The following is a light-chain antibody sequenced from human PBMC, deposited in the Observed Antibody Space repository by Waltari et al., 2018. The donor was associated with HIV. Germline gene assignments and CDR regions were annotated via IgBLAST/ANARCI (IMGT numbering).Light chain of an antibody. V-gene: IGLV3-27*01. CDR2: KGC. CDR1: ILAKKV. J-gene: IGLJ2*01. CDR3: YSAADNIVL. Sequence: SYELTQPSSVSVSPGQTARIACSGDILAKKVARWFQQKPGQAPVLILYKGCERPSGIPERFSGSISGTTVTLTFSGAQVDVEADYYCYSAADNIVLFGGGTKLTVL.